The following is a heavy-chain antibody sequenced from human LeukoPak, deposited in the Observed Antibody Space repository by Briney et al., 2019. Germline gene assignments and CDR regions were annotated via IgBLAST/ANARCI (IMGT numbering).Heavy chain of an antibody. V-gene: IGHV3-11*05. CDR1: GFAFSDYY. J-gene: IGHJ4*02. CDR2: ISSSSSYT. Sequence: PGGSLRLSCAASGFAFSDYYMSWIRQAPGKGLEWVSYISSSSSYTNYADSVKGRFTISRDNAKTSLYLQMNSLRAEDTAVYYCARVLDWRFDYWGQGTLVTVSS. D-gene: IGHD3/OR15-3a*01. CDR3: ARVLDWRFDY.